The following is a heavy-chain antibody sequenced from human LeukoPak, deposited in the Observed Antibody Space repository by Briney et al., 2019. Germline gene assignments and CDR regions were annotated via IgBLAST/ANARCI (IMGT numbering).Heavy chain of an antibody. CDR3: AIDVVVVAATQY. J-gene: IGHJ4*02. CDR1: GGSISSSSYY. Sequence: KPSETLSLTCTVSGGSISSSSYYWGWIRQPPGKGLEWIGSIYYSGSTYYNPSLKGRVTISVDTSKNQFSLKLSSVTAADTAVYYCAIDVVVVAATQYWGQGTLVTVSS. V-gene: IGHV4-39*01. D-gene: IGHD2-15*01. CDR2: IYYSGST.